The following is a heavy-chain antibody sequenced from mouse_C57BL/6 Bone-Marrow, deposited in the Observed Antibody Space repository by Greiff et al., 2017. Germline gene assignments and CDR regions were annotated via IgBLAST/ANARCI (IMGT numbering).Heavy chain of an antibody. V-gene: IGHV14-3*01. J-gene: IGHJ4*01. D-gene: IGHD1-1*02. CDR1: GFNIKNTY. CDR2: IDPANGNT. CDR3: ARGPFGGYPYYYAMDY. Sequence: EVQLQQSVAELVRPGASVKLSCTASGFNIKNTYMHWVKQRPEQGLEWIGRIDPANGNTKYAPKFQGKATITADTSSNTAYMQLSSLTSEDSAVYYCARGPFGGYPYYYAMDYWGQGTSVTVSS.